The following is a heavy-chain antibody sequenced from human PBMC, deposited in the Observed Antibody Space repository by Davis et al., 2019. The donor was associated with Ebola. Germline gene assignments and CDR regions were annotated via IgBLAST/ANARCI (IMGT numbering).Heavy chain of an antibody. Sequence: ASVKVSCKASGYTFTSYGISWVRQAPGQGLEWMGWISAYNGNTNYAQKLQGRVTMTTDTSTSTAYMELRSLRSDDTAVYYCARAPIVVVPAAFYYYMDVWGKGTTVTVSS. J-gene: IGHJ6*03. CDR1: GYTFTSYG. V-gene: IGHV1-18*01. CDR2: ISAYNGNT. D-gene: IGHD2-2*01. CDR3: ARAPIVVVPAAFYYYMDV.